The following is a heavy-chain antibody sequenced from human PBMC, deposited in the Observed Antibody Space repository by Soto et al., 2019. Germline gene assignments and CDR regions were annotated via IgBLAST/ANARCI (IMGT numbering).Heavy chain of an antibody. Sequence: SLRLSFAASGFTFSSYWMSWVRQAPGKGLEWVANIKQDGSEKFYVDSVKGRFTISKDNAKNSVYLQMNSLRAEDTAVYYCARGHTTSPNWFDPWGQGTLVTVSS. CDR3: ARGHTTSPNWFDP. D-gene: IGHD2-2*01. CDR2: IKQDGSEK. V-gene: IGHV3-7*03. CDR1: GFTFSSYW. J-gene: IGHJ5*02.